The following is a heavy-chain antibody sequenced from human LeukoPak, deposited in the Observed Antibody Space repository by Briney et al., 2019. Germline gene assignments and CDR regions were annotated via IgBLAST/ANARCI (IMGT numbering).Heavy chain of an antibody. CDR2: IYYSGST. D-gene: IGHD3-10*01. V-gene: IGHV4-59*01. CDR1: GGSISSYY. J-gene: IGHJ5*02. Sequence: SETLSLTCTVSGGSISSYYWSWIRQPPGKGLEWIGYIYYSGSTNYNPSLKSRVTISVETSKNQFSLKLRSVTAADTAVYYCARGGYYGSGNDFRFDPWGQGTLVTVSS. CDR3: ARGGYYGSGNDFRFDP.